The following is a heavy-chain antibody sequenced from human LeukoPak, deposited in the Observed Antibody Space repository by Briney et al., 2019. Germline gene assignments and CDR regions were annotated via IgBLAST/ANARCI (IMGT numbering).Heavy chain of an antibody. CDR1: GFTFSSYA. J-gene: IGHJ4*02. V-gene: IGHV3-64D*06. Sequence: PGGSLRLSCSPSGFTFSSYAMHWVRQAPGEGLEYVSAISSKGGSTYNADSVKGRFTISSDNSKNTLYLQMSSLRAEDTAEYYCEKDSTTSSWYWYYFDYWGQGTLVTVSS. D-gene: IGHD6-13*01. CDR3: EKDSTTSSWYWYYFDY. CDR2: ISSKGGST.